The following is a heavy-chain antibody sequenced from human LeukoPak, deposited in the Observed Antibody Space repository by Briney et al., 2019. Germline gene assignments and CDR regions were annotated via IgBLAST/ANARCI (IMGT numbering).Heavy chain of an antibody. Sequence: GGSLRLSCAASGFTFSSYAMHWVRQAPGKGLEWVAVISYDGSNKYYADSVKGRFTISRDNSRNTVYLHMNSLRAEDTAVYHCAKKQQAGTGWNYMDVWGTGTTVTVSS. D-gene: IGHD1-1*01. CDR2: ISYDGSNK. V-gene: IGHV3-30-3*02. CDR1: GFTFSSYA. CDR3: AKKQQAGTGWNYMDV. J-gene: IGHJ6*03.